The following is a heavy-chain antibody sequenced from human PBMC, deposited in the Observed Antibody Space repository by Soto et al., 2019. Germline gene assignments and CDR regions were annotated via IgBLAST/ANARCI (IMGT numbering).Heavy chain of an antibody. V-gene: IGHV4-34*01. Sequence: PSETLSLTCAVYGGSFSGYYWSWIRQPPGKGLEWIGEINHSGSTNYNPSLKSRVTISVDTSKNQFSLKLSSVTAADTAVYYCARGEYQFLYGMDVWGQGTTVTVSS. J-gene: IGHJ6*02. CDR1: GGSFSGYY. CDR2: INHSGST. CDR3: ARGEYQFLYGMDV.